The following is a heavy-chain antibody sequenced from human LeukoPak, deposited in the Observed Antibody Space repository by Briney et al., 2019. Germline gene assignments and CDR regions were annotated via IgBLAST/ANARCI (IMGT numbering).Heavy chain of an antibody. CDR1: GFTVSDAW. J-gene: IGHJ4*02. CDR2: VKTKSEDGAR. Sequence: GGSLRLSCEVSGFTVSDAWMSWVRQAPGKGLEWVGRVKTKSEDGARDYAAPVKGRFTISRDNSKNTLYLQMNSLRAEDTAVYYCARDRYYDSSGYPYWGQGTLVTVSS. CDR3: ARDRYYDSSGYPY. D-gene: IGHD3-22*01. V-gene: IGHV3-15*01.